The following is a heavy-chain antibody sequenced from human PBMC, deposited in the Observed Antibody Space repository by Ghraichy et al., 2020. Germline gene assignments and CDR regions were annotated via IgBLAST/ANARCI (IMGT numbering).Heavy chain of an antibody. CDR2: INHSGST. CDR3: ARAPFRYGSGSHIDY. Sequence: SETLSLTCAVYGGSFSGYYWSWIRQPPGKGLEWIGEINHSGSTNYNPSLKSRVTISVDTSKNQFSLKLSSVTAADTAVYYCARAPFRYGSGSHIDYWGQGTLVTVSS. J-gene: IGHJ4*02. V-gene: IGHV4-34*01. D-gene: IGHD3-10*01. CDR1: GGSFSGYY.